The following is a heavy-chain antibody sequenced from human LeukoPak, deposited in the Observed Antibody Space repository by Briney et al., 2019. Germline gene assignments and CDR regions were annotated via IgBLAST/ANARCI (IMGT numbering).Heavy chain of an antibody. CDR1: GYTFTSYD. Sequence: ASVKVSCKASGYTFTSYDINWVRQATGQGLEWMGWMNPNSGNTGYAQKFQGRVTMTRNTSISTAYMELSSLRSEDTAVYYCARAGGYYGDYVKEFDYWGQGTLVTVSS. CDR3: ARAGGYYGDYVKEFDY. CDR2: MNPNSGNT. V-gene: IGHV1-8*01. J-gene: IGHJ4*02. D-gene: IGHD4-17*01.